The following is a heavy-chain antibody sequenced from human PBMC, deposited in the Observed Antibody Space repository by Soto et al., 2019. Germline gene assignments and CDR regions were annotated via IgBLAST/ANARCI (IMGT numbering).Heavy chain of an antibody. D-gene: IGHD3-22*01. CDR2: IYYSGST. V-gene: IGHV4-31*03. Sequence: QVQLQESGPGLVKPSQTLSLTCTVSGGSISSGGYYWSWIRQHPGKGLEWIGYIYYSGSTYYNPSPRSRFTTSVDTSKTPCSLKLSSVTAAHTAVYYCARGLALMIVGPLGYGGQGTLVTVSS. CDR1: GGSISSGGYY. CDR3: ARGLALMIVGPLGY. J-gene: IGHJ4*02.